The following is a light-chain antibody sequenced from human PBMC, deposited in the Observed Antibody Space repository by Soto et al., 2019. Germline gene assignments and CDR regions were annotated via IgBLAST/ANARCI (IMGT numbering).Light chain of an antibody. CDR1: QSISRN. CDR2: GAS. CDR3: QQYNNWPPLT. J-gene: IGKJ4*01. Sequence: EMVVTQSPATLSVSPGERVALSCRASQSISRNLAWYQQKPGQAPRLLIYGASTRATGIPARFSGSGSGTDFNLTISSLQSEDFAVYYCQQYNNWPPLTFGGGTKVEIK. V-gene: IGKV3D-15*01.